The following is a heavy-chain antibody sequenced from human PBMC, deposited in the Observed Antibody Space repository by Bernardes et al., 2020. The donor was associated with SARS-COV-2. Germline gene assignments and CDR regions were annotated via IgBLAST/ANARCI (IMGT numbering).Heavy chain of an antibody. V-gene: IGHV3-30*18. Sequence: GGSLRLFCAASGFTFNNFGMHWVRKAPGMGLEWVAVISYEGSKKYYADSLEGRFTISKDNSKNTVYLQINNLRSEDTAIYYCAKVQAIFWIRPYNSGMDVWGQGTTVTVSS. J-gene: IGHJ6*02. D-gene: IGHD5-18*01. CDR3: AKVQAIFWIRPYNSGMDV. CDR2: ISYEGSKK. CDR1: GFTFNNFG.